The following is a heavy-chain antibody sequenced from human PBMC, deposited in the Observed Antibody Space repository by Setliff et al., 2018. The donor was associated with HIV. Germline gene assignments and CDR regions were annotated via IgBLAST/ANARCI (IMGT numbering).Heavy chain of an antibody. Sequence: GASVKVSCKASGYTFTSYDISWVRQAPGQGREWMGWISAYNGNTNYAQKLQGRVTMTTDTSTSTAYMELRSLRSDDTAVYYCAREIGDYYDSSGYYPPTDYYYGMDVWGQGTTVTVSS. CDR2: ISAYNGNT. V-gene: IGHV1-18*01. J-gene: IGHJ6*02. D-gene: IGHD3-22*01. CDR1: GYTFTSYD. CDR3: AREIGDYYDSSGYYPPTDYYYGMDV.